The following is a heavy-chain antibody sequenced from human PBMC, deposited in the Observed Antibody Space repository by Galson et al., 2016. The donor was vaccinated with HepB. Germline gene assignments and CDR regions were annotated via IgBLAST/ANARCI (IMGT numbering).Heavy chain of an antibody. Sequence: SVKVSCKASGYIFSTSGISWVRQAPGQGLEWLGWISGRNGDTKYAQKFQGRVTMTADTSTATAYMDLRSLQSDDTAVYYCARGGPIVEEVAATRNWFDSWGQGTLVTVSS. CDR1: GYIFSTSG. D-gene: IGHD2-15*01. J-gene: IGHJ5*01. V-gene: IGHV1-18*01. CDR2: ISGRNGDT. CDR3: ARGGPIVEEVAATRNWFDS.